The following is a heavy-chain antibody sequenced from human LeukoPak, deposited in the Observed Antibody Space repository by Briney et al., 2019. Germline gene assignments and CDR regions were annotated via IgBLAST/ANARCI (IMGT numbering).Heavy chain of an antibody. D-gene: IGHD4-11*01. CDR3: PKDQHTVTTFHC. J-gene: IGHJ4*02. Sequence: PGRSLRLSCADSGFTFTSFGIHWVRQAPGKGLEWVAVISYDGRNEYYADSVKGRFTISRDNSKNTVYLQMNSLRPEDTAVYYCPKDQHTVTTFHCWRQGILVTVSS. CDR1: GFTFTSFG. V-gene: IGHV3-30*18. CDR2: ISYDGRNE.